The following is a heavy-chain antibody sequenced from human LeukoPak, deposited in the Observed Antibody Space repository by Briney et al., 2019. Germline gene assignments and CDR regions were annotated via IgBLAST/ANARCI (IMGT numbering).Heavy chain of an antibody. Sequence: GGSLRLSCAASGFTFSSYAMSWVRQAPGKGLEWVSAISGSGGSTYYADSVKGRFTISRDNSKNTLYLQMNSLRAEDTAVYCCARTNILTGHFDYWGQGTLVTVSS. V-gene: IGHV3-23*01. D-gene: IGHD3-9*01. CDR3: ARTNILTGHFDY. CDR2: ISGSGGST. CDR1: GFTFSSYA. J-gene: IGHJ4*02.